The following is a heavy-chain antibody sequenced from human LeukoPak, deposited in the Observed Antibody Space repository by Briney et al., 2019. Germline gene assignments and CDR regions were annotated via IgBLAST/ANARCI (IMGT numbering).Heavy chain of an antibody. D-gene: IGHD3-22*01. J-gene: IGHJ4*02. CDR3: AKASAMIVVVSKHFDY. Sequence: GGSLRLSCAASGFTFSSYEMNWVRQAPGKGLEWVSYISSSGSTIYYADSVKGRFTISRDNSKNTLYLQMNSLRAEDMAVYYCAKASAMIVVVSKHFDYWGQGTLVTVSS. CDR2: ISSSGSTI. V-gene: IGHV3-48*03. CDR1: GFTFSSYE.